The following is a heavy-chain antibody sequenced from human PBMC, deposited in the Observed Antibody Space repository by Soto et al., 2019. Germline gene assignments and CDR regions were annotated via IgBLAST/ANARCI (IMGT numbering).Heavy chain of an antibody. Sequence: PSETLSLTCAVYGGSFSGYYWSWIRQPPGKGLEWIGEINHSGSTNYNPSLKSRVTISVDTSKNQFSLKLSSVTAADTAVYYCARGTSIAAPFDYWGQGTLVTVSS. CDR2: INHSGST. D-gene: IGHD6-13*01. CDR3: ARGTSIAAPFDY. V-gene: IGHV4-34*01. J-gene: IGHJ4*02. CDR1: GGSFSGYY.